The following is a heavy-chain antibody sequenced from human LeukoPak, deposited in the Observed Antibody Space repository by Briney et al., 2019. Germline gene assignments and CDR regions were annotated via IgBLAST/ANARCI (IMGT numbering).Heavy chain of an antibody. CDR3: ARDRDGSSRNWFDP. J-gene: IGHJ5*02. V-gene: IGHV1-2*06. Sequence: ASVKVSCKASGYTFSGYYIHWVRQAPGQGLEWMGRTNPNSGGTNYAQKFQGRVTMTRDASITTAYMELSSLISDDTAVYYCARDRDGSSRNWFDPWGQGTLVTVSS. CDR2: TNPNSGGT. D-gene: IGHD6-13*01. CDR1: GYTFSGYY.